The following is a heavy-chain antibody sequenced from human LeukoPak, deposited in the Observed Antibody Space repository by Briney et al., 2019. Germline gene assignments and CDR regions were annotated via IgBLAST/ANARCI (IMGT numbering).Heavy chain of an antibody. CDR3: AGYYYDSSRGFDL. D-gene: IGHD3-22*01. CDR2: INWNGAWT. CDR1: GFKFDDYG. Sequence: PGGSLRLSCAASGFKFDDYGMSWVRHAPGKGLEWVCDINWNGAWTGYADSVKGRFTISRDNAKNSLYLRMNSLRAEDTALYYCAGYYYDSSRGFDLWGQGTLVTVSA. V-gene: IGHV3-20*04. J-gene: IGHJ5*02.